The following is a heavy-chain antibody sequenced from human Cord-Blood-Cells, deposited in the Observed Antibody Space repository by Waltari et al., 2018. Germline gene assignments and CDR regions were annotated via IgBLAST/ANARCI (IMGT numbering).Heavy chain of an antibody. J-gene: IGHJ5*02. CDR1: GFTVSSNY. CDR3: ARERVPNWFDP. CDR2: IYSGGRT. V-gene: IGHV3-53*01. Sequence: EVQLVESGGGLIQPGGSLRLSCAASGFTVSSNYMSWVRQAPGKGLGWVSVIYSGGRTDYADSVKGRFTISRDNSRNTLCLQMNSLRAEDTAVYYCARERVPNWFDPWGQGTLVTVSS.